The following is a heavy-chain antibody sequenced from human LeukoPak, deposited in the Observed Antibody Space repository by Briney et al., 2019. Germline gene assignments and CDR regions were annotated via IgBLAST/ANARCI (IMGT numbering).Heavy chain of an antibody. D-gene: IGHD5-12*01. Sequence: PGGSLRLSCAASGFDFESYTMTWVRQAPGKGLEWVSLISATSSDINYAESVRGRFTITRDNAKNSLILQMDSLRVEDTAIYYCAKGLFSAFDKYLDSWGQGTLVTVSS. V-gene: IGHV3-21*04. CDR2: ISATSSDI. J-gene: IGHJ4*02. CDR1: GFDFESYT. CDR3: AKGLFSAFDKYLDS.